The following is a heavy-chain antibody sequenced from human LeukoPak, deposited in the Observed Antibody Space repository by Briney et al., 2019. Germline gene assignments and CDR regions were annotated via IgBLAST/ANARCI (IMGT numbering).Heavy chain of an antibody. Sequence: ASVKVSCKASGYTFTHYYMHWVRQAPGQGLERMGWINANSGGTNYAQKFQGRVTMTRDTSISTAYMELSRLRSDDTAVYYCARSYCSSTSCYSRKGYYYYYMDVWGKGTTVTVSS. CDR2: INANSGGT. J-gene: IGHJ6*03. CDR1: GYTFTHYY. D-gene: IGHD2-2*01. CDR3: ARSYCSSTSCYSRKGYYYYYMDV. V-gene: IGHV1-2*02.